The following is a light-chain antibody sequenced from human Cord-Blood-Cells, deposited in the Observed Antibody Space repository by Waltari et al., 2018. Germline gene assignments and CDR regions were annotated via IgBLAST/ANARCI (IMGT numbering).Light chain of an antibody. CDR1: SSNLVAGID. Sequence: QSVLTQPPSVSGAPGQRVTISCTGSSSNLVAGIDVHWYQQLPGTAPKLLIYGNSNRPSGVPDRFSGSKSGTSASLAITGLQAEDEADYYCQSYDSSLSGVVFGGGTKLTVL. V-gene: IGLV1-40*01. CDR2: GNS. CDR3: QSYDSSLSGVV. J-gene: IGLJ2*01.